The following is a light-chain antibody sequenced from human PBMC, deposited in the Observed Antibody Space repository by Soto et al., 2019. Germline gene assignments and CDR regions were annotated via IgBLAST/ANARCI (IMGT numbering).Light chain of an antibody. Sequence: QSALTQPASVPASPGQSITISCSGTTFDIGAYDYVSWYQQHPGKAPKVIIYAVSYRPSGVSNRFSGSKFGNTASLTISDLQAEDEADYYCSSYTTSKTYVFGSGTKVTVL. CDR2: AVS. J-gene: IGLJ1*01. V-gene: IGLV2-14*01. CDR1: TFDIGAYDY. CDR3: SSYTTSKTYV.